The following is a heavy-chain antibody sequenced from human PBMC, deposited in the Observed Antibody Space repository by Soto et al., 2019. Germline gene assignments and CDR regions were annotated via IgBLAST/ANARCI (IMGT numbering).Heavy chain of an antibody. Sequence: QVQLVESGGGVVQPGRSLRLSCAASGFTFSSYGMHWVRQAPGKGLEWVAVISYDGSNKYYADSVKGRFTISRDNDKNTLYLEMNSLRAEDTAVYYCAKEMPRVTMVRGVSGAFDIWGQGTMDTVSS. D-gene: IGHD3-10*01. CDR3: AKEMPRVTMVRGVSGAFDI. CDR2: ISYDGSNK. CDR1: GFTFSSYG. J-gene: IGHJ3*02. V-gene: IGHV3-30*18.